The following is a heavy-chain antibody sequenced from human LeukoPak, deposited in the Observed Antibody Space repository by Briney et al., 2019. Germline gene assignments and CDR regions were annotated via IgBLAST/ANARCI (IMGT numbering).Heavy chain of an antibody. J-gene: IGHJ4*02. D-gene: IGHD4-23*01. Sequence: RGSLRLSCAASGFTFSSYGLSWVRQAPGKGLEWVSSISGSGGDTYYADSVKGRLTISRDNSKNTLFLQMKSLRAEDTAVYYCAKDDRSGGNAGRSEYWGQGTLVTVSS. CDR2: ISGSGGDT. CDR1: GFTFSSYG. V-gene: IGHV3-23*01. CDR3: AKDDRSGGNAGRSEY.